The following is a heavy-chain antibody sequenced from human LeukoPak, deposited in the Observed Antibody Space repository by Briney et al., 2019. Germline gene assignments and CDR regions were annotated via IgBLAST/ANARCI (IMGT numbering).Heavy chain of an antibody. J-gene: IGHJ6*04. V-gene: IGHV1-69*01. D-gene: IGHD5-12*01. Sequence: SVKVSCKASGGTFSSYAISWVRQAPGQGLEWMGGIIPIFGTANYAQKFQGRVTITADESTSTAYMELSSLRSEDTAVYYCAMGSIVAEICYYYYGMDVWGKGTTVTVSS. CDR3: AMGSIVAEICYYYYGMDV. CDR2: IIPIFGTA. CDR1: GGTFSSYA.